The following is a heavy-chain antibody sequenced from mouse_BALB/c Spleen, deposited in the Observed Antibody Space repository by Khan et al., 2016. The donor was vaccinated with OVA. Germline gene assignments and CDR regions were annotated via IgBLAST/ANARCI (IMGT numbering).Heavy chain of an antibody. Sequence: EVELVESGGDLVKPGGSLRLSCAASGFTFSAYGMAWVRQAPDKRLEWVATINSDGGYTSYPDTVKGRFTISRNNAETTLSLQMSSLKSEDTAIYYCASHLTGSFAYWGQGTLVTVSA. J-gene: IGHJ3*01. CDR1: GFTFSAYG. CDR3: ASHLTGSFAY. CDR2: INSDGGYT. V-gene: IGHV5-6*01. D-gene: IGHD4-1*01.